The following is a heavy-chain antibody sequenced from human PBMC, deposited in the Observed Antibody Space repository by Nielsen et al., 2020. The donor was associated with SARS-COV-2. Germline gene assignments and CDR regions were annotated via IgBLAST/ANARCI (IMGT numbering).Heavy chain of an antibody. J-gene: IGHJ6*02. CDR2: VNYGGNS. Sequence: SETLSLTCNVSGASISSSSNYWGWLRQSPGKGLEWIGSVNYGGNSDYNPSLKSRLSISVDTSKNQFSLKLSSVTAADTAVYYCARQGFKITIFGVVTRYGMDVWGQGTTVTVSS. CDR3: ARQGFKITIFGVVTRYGMDV. CDR1: GASISSSSNY. D-gene: IGHD3-3*01. V-gene: IGHV4-39*01.